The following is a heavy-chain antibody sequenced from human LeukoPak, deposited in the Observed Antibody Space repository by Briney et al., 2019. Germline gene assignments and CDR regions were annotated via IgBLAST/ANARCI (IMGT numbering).Heavy chain of an antibody. CDR2: IYWDDDK. D-gene: IGHD3-22*01. CDR1: GFSLSTSGVG. V-gene: IGHV2-5*02. Sequence: SGPTLVNPTQTLTLTCTFSGFSLSTSGVGVGWIRQPPGKALEWLALIYWDDDKRYSPSLRSRLTITKDTSKNQVVLTMTNMDPVDTATYYCAHKPDYYDSSGFYRKSSYYFDYLGQGNLVTVSS. J-gene: IGHJ4*02. CDR3: AHKPDYYDSSGFYRKSSYYFDY.